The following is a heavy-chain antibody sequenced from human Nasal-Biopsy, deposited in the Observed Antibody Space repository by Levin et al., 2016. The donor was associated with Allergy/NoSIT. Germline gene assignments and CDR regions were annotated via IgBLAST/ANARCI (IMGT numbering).Heavy chain of an antibody. CDR3: AKDSGFGEPPLSFDP. Sequence: GGSLRLSCAASGFTFSSYGMHWVRQAPGKGLEWVSIISDDGSDKYYTDSVKGRFTISRDNSKNTLYLQMNSLRAEDTAVYYCAKDSGFGEPPLSFDPSGQGTLVTVSS. CDR2: ISDDGSDK. CDR1: GFTFSSYG. D-gene: IGHD3-10*01. J-gene: IGHJ5*02. V-gene: IGHV3-30*18.